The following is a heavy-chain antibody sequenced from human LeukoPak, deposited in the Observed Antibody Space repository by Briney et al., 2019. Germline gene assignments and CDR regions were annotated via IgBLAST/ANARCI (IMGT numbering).Heavy chain of an antibody. J-gene: IGHJ4*02. CDR3: AREADSGGYFFRPDY. V-gene: IGHV1-18*01. CDR1: GYTFTNYA. D-gene: IGHD2-21*02. CDR2: ISVYSDDT. Sequence: ASVKVSCKASGYTFTNYAISWVRQAPGQGLEWMGWISVYSDDTKSAQNLQGRITMTKDTSTSTAYMELRSLRSDDTAVYYCAREADSGGYFFRPDYWSQGTLVTVSS.